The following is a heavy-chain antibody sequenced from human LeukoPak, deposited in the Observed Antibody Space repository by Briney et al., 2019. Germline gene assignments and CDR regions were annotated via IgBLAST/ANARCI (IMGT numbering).Heavy chain of an antibody. CDR3: ARGTLAAAGRDYYYYGMDV. J-gene: IGHJ6*02. Sequence: ASVKVSCKASGYTFTGYYMHWVRQAPGQGLEWMGWINPNSGGTNYAQKFQGGVTMTRDTSISTAYMELSRLRSDDTAVYYCARGTLAAAGRDYYYYGMDVWGQGTTVTVSS. CDR2: INPNSGGT. CDR1: GYTFTGYY. V-gene: IGHV1-2*02. D-gene: IGHD6-13*01.